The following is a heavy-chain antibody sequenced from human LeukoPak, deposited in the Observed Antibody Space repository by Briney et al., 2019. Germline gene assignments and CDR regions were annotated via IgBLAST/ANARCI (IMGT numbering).Heavy chain of an antibody. V-gene: IGHV3-15*01. Sequence: PGGSLRLSCAASGFTFSSYAMSWVRQAPGKGLEWVGRIKSKTDGGTTDYAAPVKGRFTISRDDSKNTLYLQMNSLKTEDTAVYYCTTEEWLRGFDPWGQGTLVTVSS. CDR2: IKSKTDGGTT. CDR1: GFTFSSYA. CDR3: TTEEWLRGFDP. D-gene: IGHD5-12*01. J-gene: IGHJ5*02.